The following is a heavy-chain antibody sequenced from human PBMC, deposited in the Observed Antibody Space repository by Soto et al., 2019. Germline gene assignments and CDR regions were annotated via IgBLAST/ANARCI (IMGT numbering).Heavy chain of an antibody. CDR2: TSSDGRST. D-gene: IGHD7-27*01. Sequence: PGGSLRLSCAASGFTFSSYWMHWVRQAPGKGLVWVSRTSSDGRSTSYADSVRGRFTISRDNAKNTLYLQMNSLRTEDTAVYYCARSGQLGTYAHWGQGTLVTVSS. CDR1: GFTFSSYW. J-gene: IGHJ4*02. V-gene: IGHV3-74*01. CDR3: ARSGQLGTYAH.